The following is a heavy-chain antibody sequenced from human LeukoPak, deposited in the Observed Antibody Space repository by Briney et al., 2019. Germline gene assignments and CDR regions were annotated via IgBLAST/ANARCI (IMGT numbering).Heavy chain of an antibody. CDR2: ISYDGSNK. J-gene: IGHJ4*02. D-gene: IGHD6-19*01. CDR1: GFTFSSYG. V-gene: IGHV3-30*18. CDR3: AKGNGYSSGWYDY. Sequence: PGRSLRLYCAASGFTFSSYGMHWVRQAPGKGLEWVAVISYDGSNKYYADSVKGRFTISRDNSKNTLYLQMNSLRAEDTAVYYCAKGNGYSSGWYDYWGQGTLVTVSS.